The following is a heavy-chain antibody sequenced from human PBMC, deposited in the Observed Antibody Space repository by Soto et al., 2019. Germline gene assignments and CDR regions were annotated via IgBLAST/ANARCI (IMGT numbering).Heavy chain of an antibody. CDR2: IYSAGST. Sequence: GGSLRLSCAASGLTVSSSYMSWVRQAPGKGLQWVSVIYSAGSTYYANSVKGRFTISRDISTNMVYLQMSSLTDEDTAVYYWARARAPEYSSAIFFDIWGQGARGTV. V-gene: IGHV3-53*01. J-gene: IGHJ4*02. CDR3: ARARAPEYSSAIFFDI. CDR1: GLTVSSSY. D-gene: IGHD5-18*01.